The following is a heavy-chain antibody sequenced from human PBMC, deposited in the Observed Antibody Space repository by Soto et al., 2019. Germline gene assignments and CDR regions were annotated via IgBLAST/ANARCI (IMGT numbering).Heavy chain of an antibody. Sequence: QVQLVQPGAEVRKPGASVKVSCKASGDIFTNFDFNWVRQATGQGLEWIGWMRANSGDTGHDQKFQGRVSMTRDTSMITAYMELSSLRAEDTAVYYCARYIYGQGFKAWGQGTLVFVSS. J-gene: IGHJ5*02. V-gene: IGHV1-8*01. CDR3: ARYIYGQGFKA. CDR2: MRANSGDT. D-gene: IGHD3-3*02. CDR1: GDIFTNFD.